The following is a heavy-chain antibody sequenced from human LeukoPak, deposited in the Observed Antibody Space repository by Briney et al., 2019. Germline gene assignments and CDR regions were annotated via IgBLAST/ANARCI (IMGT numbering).Heavy chain of an antibody. J-gene: IGHJ4*02. V-gene: IGHV3-30*18. CDR1: GFTFSAYG. CDR3: AKEITRPNRAVAGLNY. D-gene: IGHD6-19*01. CDR2: ISYDGTNK. Sequence: GRSLRLSCAASGFTFSAYGMHWVRHAPGKGLEWVAIISYDGTNKYYADSVKGRFTISRDNSKNTLYLQMNSLRAEDTAVYYCAKEITRPNRAVAGLNYWGQGTLVTVSS.